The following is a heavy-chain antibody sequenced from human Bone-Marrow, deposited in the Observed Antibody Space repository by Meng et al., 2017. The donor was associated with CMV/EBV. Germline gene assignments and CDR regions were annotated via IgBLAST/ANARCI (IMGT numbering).Heavy chain of an antibody. V-gene: IGHV1-18*01. CDR2: ISAYNGNT. J-gene: IGHJ6*02. D-gene: IGHD5-18*01. CDR1: GYTFTSYG. CDR3: ARDSDLQTWIQPHYYGMDV. Sequence: ASVKVSCKASGYTFTSYGISWVRQAPGQGLEWMGWISAYNGNTNYAQKLQGRVTMTTDTSTSTAYMELRSLRSDDTAVYYCARDSDLQTWIQPHYYGMDVWGQGTTVTVSS.